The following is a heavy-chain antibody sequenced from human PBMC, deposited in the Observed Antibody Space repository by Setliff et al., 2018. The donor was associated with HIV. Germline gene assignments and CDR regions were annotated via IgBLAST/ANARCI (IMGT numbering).Heavy chain of an antibody. Sequence: SETLSLTCTVSGASISSGGYYWSWIRRHPGRGLEFIGYIYYTGNTYYSPSLESRVVISVDTSKNQFSLRLTSVTAADTAVYYCARGRSCSSSSCYLVYYYYYGMDVWGHGSTVTVSS. D-gene: IGHD2-2*01. V-gene: IGHV4-31*03. CDR2: IYYTGNT. J-gene: IGHJ6*02. CDR1: GASISSGGYY. CDR3: ARGRSCSSSSCYLVYYYYYGMDV.